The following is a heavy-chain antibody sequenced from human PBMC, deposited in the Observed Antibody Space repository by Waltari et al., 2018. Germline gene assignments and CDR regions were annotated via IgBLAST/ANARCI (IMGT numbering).Heavy chain of an antibody. Sequence: QVQLQESGPGLVKPSETLSLTCTVSGGSISSYYWSWIRQPPGKGLEWIGYIYYSGSTNYNPSLKSRVTISVDTSKNQFSLKLSSVTAADTAVYYCARAHMMYYSGRFDPWGQGTLVTVSS. V-gene: IGHV4-59*01. J-gene: IGHJ5*02. CDR3: ARAHMMYYSGRFDP. D-gene: IGHD3-10*01. CDR1: GGSISSYY. CDR2: IYYSGST.